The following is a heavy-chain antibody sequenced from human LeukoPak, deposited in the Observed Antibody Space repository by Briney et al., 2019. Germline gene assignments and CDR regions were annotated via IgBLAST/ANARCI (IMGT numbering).Heavy chain of an antibody. CDR1: GYSFSNYW. CDR3: ARPPGVGATSFDY. V-gene: IGHV5-51*01. D-gene: IGHD1-26*01. J-gene: IGHJ4*02. CDR2: IFPADSDT. Sequence: GESLKISCKGSGYSFSNYWIAWVRRMPGKGLEWMGIIFPADSDTRYSPSLQGQVTISVDKSINTAYLQWRSLKASDSAMYYCARPPGVGATSFDYWGQGTLVTVSS.